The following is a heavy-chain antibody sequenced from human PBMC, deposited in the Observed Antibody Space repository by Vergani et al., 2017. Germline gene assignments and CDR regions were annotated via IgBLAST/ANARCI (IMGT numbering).Heavy chain of an antibody. CDR3: VRTRSGSCTGGSCYSGWFDP. CDR1: GYTFTNYA. CDR2: INSNSGNP. D-gene: IGHD2-15*01. Sequence: QVQLVQSGSEVKKPGASVKVSCRASGYTFTNYALNWVRQAPGQGLEWMGWINSNSGNPTYPQGFKGRFVFSLDSSVSTSYLQINSLQPEDTAVYYCVRTRSGSCTGGSCYSGWFDPWGQGTLITVSS. V-gene: IGHV7-4-1*02. J-gene: IGHJ5*02.